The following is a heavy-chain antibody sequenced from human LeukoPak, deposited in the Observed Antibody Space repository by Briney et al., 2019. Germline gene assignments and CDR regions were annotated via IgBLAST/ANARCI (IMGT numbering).Heavy chain of an antibody. CDR3: AKDLEAVDTSNFDY. Sequence: GRSLRLSCAASGFTFSSYAMSWVRQAPGTGLEWVSTISGSGGSTYYADSVKGRLTISRDNSKNTLYIQMNSLRAEDTAVYYCAKDLEAVDTSNFDYWGQGTLVTVSS. CDR2: ISGSGGST. J-gene: IGHJ4*02. D-gene: IGHD6-13*01. V-gene: IGHV3-23*01. CDR1: GFTFSSYA.